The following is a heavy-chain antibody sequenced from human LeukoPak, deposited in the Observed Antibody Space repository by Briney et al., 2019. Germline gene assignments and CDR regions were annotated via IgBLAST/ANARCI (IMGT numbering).Heavy chain of an antibody. D-gene: IGHD3-22*01. Sequence: VASVNVSCKASGGTFSSYAISWVRQAPGQELEWMGGIIPIFGTANYAQKFQGRVTITADESTSTAYMELSSLSSEDTAVYYCARDGYDSSGYYLDVSLGYWGQGTLVTVSS. V-gene: IGHV1-69*01. CDR2: IIPIFGTA. J-gene: IGHJ4*02. CDR3: ARDGYDSSGYYLDVSLGY. CDR1: GGTFSSYA.